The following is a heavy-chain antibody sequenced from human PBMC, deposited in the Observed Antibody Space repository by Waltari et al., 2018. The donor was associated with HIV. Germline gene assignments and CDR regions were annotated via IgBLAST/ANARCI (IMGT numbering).Heavy chain of an antibody. CDR1: GYTFTSYG. V-gene: IGHV1-18*01. CDR3: ARSSGVVPAAWRYGMDV. CDR2: ISAYNGNT. D-gene: IGHD2-2*01. Sequence: QVQLVQSGAEVKKPGASVKVSCKASGYTFTSYGISWVRQAPGQGLEWMGWISAYNGNTNYAQKLEGRVTMTTVTSTSTAYMELRSLRSDDTAGYYCARSSGVVPAAWRYGMDVWGQGTTVTVSS. J-gene: IGHJ6*02.